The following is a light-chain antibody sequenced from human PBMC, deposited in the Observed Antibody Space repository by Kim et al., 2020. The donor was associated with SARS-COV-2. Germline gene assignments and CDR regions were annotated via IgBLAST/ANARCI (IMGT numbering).Light chain of an antibody. CDR2: GRD. Sequence: QSVLTQPPSASGTPGQRVTISCSGSRSNIGSNTVNWYQQFPGSAPQLLISGRDQWSSGVPERLSGSKSDTSASLAINGLQSGDEATYFCAAWDDSLNGWVFGGGTQLTVL. J-gene: IGLJ3*02. V-gene: IGLV1-44*01. CDR1: RSNIGSNT. CDR3: AAWDDSLNGWV.